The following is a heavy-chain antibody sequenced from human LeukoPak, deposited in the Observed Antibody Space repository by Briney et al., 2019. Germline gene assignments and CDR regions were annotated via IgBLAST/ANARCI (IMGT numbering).Heavy chain of an antibody. CDR1: GFSFSDYG. J-gene: IGHJ4*02. CDR2: THRSGDT. V-gene: IGHV4-4*02. D-gene: IGHD3-3*02. Sequence: GSLRLSCAASGFSFSDYGMNWVRQPPGKGLEWIGETHRSGDTKYNPSLNGRVTISMDNSKNQLSLNLISVTAADTAMYYCATRDQSRTFLVPLDSWGQGTLVTVSS. CDR3: ATRDQSRTFLVPLDS.